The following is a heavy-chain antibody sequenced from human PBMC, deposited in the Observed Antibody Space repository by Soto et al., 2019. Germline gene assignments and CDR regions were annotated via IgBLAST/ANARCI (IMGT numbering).Heavy chain of an antibody. V-gene: IGHV3-74*01. J-gene: IGHJ4*02. CDR1: GFTFSMYW. CDR2: INDDGSST. Sequence: GGSLRLSCAASGFTFSMYWMHWVRQVPGKGPEWVSRINDDGSSTNYADSVKGRFTISRDNAKNTLYLQMNALRAEDTAVYYCTRGPRSTSTGTGAFWGQGTLVTVSS. CDR3: TRGPRSTSTGTGAF. D-gene: IGHD1-1*01.